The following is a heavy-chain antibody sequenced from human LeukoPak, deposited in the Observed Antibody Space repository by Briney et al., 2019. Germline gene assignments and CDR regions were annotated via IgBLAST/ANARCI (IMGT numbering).Heavy chain of an antibody. Sequence: GGSLRLSCAASGFTFSSYEMNWVRQAPGKGLEWVSYISSSGSTIYYADSVKGRFTISRDNAKNSLYLQMNSLRAEDTAVYYCARDRVGRSSSWYGGRRFVDEFDYWGQGTLVTVSS. CDR3: ARDRVGRSSSWYGGRRFVDEFDY. J-gene: IGHJ4*02. D-gene: IGHD6-13*01. V-gene: IGHV3-48*03. CDR2: ISSSGSTI. CDR1: GFTFSSYE.